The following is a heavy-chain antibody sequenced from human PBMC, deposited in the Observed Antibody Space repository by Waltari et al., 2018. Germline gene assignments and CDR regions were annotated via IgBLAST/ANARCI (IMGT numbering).Heavy chain of an antibody. CDR2: IKQDGSEK. Sequence: EVQLVESGGGLVQPGGSLRLSCAASGFTFSSYWMSWVRQAPGKGLEWVAIIKQDGSEKYYVDSVKGRFTISRDNAKNSLYLQMNSLRAEDTAVYYCARDLRAQYSYDLPDYWGQGTLVTVSS. CDR1: GFTFSSYW. D-gene: IGHD5-18*01. J-gene: IGHJ4*02. CDR3: ARDLRAQYSYDLPDY. V-gene: IGHV3-7*01.